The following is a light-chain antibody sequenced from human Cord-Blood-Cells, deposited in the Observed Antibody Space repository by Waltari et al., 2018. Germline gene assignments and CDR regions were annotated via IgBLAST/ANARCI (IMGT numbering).Light chain of an antibody. J-gene: IGLJ3*02. Sequence: QSVLTQPPSVSGAPGQRVTISCTGSRSNIWAGYDVPWYQQLPGTAPKLLIYGNSNRPSGVPDRFSGAKSGTSASLAITGLQAEDEADYYCQSYDSSLSGSVFGGGTKLTVL. CDR3: QSYDSSLSGSV. CDR1: RSNIWAGYD. CDR2: GNS. V-gene: IGLV1-40*01.